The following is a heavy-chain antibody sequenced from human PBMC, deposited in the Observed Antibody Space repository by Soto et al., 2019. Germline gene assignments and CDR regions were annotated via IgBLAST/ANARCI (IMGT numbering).Heavy chain of an antibody. V-gene: IGHV4-31*03. CDR3: ARVMVRGVLDY. J-gene: IGHJ4*02. CDR2: IYYSGST. D-gene: IGHD3-10*01. CDR1: GGSISSGGYY. Sequence: SETLSLTCTVSGGSISSGGYYWSWIRQHPGKGLEWIGYIYYSGSTYYNPSLKSRVTISVDTSKNQFSLKLSSVTAADTAVYYCARVMVRGVLDYWGQGTLVTVSS.